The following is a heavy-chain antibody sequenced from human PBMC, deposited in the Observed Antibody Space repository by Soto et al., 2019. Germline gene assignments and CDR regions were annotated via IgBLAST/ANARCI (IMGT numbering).Heavy chain of an antibody. J-gene: IGHJ4*02. V-gene: IGHV3-23*01. CDR3: AISLGIAAAGTRTLDY. CDR2: ISGSGGST. CDR1: GVNFRSYG. D-gene: IGHD6-13*01. Sequence: GGAQRLSSTASGVNFRSYGMSWVRPAPGKGLEWVSAISGSGGSTYYADSVKGRFTISRDNSKNTLYLQMNSLRAEDTAAYYCAISLGIAAAGTRTLDYWGQGTLVTVSS.